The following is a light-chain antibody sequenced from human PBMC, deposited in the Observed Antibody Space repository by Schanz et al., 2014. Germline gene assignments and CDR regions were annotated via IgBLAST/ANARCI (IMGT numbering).Light chain of an antibody. J-gene: IGLJ2*01. Sequence: QSVLTQPPSASGPPGQRVTISCSGSNSNIGSNLVTWYQQLPGTAPKLLIYGNSNRPSGVPDRFSGSKSGTSASLAITGLQAEDEADYYCYSSARGISLFGGGTKVTVL. CDR2: GNS. CDR1: NSNIGSNL. CDR3: YSSARGISL. V-gene: IGLV1-44*01.